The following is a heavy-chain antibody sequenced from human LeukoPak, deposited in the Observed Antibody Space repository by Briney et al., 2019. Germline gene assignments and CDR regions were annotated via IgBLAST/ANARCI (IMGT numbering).Heavy chain of an antibody. Sequence: PSQTLSLTCTVSRGSITSYYSSWIRQPAAKGLEWIGRIYTTGSTEYSPSLKCSVTLSVDTPKTEFPLKLSSVSAADTGVYFCARGGRPRYYYMDVWGKGTTVTVS. D-gene: IGHD6-25*01. CDR1: RGSITSYY. CDR3: ARGGRPRYYYMDV. J-gene: IGHJ6*03. CDR2: IYTTGST. V-gene: IGHV4-4*07.